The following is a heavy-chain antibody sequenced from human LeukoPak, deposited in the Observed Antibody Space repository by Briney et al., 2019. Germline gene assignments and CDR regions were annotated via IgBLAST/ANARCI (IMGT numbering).Heavy chain of an antibody. Sequence: SETLSLTCAVYGGSFSGYYWSWIRQPPGKGLEWIGEINHSGSTNYNPSLKSRVTISVDTSKNQVSLKLSSVTAADTAVYYCATEGRYSSGWFLYEFDYWGRGTLVTVSS. D-gene: IGHD6-19*01. CDR2: INHSGST. CDR3: ATEGRYSSGWFLYEFDY. V-gene: IGHV4-34*01. J-gene: IGHJ4*02. CDR1: GGSFSGYY.